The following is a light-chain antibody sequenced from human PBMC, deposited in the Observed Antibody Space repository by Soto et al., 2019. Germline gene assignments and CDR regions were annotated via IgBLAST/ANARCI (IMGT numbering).Light chain of an antibody. V-gene: IGKV3-15*01. CDR2: RAS. Sequence: EGVMTQSPATMSVSPGERATLTCRASLSVNSNLAWYQQKPGQPPRLLIYRASTRATGVPARFSGSGSGTEFTLTIGSLQSEDIAIYYCQQYNIWPFAFGPGTKVEIK. CDR1: LSVNSN. CDR3: QQYNIWPFA. J-gene: IGKJ3*01.